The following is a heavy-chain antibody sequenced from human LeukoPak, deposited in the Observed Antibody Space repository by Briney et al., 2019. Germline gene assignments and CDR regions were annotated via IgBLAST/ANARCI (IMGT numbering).Heavy chain of an antibody. D-gene: IGHD3-3*01. J-gene: IGHJ5*02. Sequence: SETLSLTCTVSGASISNFYWSWIRQPPGKGLEWIGYIYYSGSTYYNPSLKSRVTISVDTSKNQSSLKLSSVTAADTAVYYCASLHYDFWSGPRSNWFDPWGQGTLVTVSS. CDR2: IYYSGST. CDR3: ASLHYDFWSGPRSNWFDP. V-gene: IGHV4-30-4*01. CDR1: GASISNFY.